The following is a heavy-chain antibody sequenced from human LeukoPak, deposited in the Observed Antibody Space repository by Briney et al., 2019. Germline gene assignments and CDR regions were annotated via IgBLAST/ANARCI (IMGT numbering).Heavy chain of an antibody. D-gene: IGHD2-2*01. CDR3: ARLLGYCSSTSCHDAFDI. J-gene: IGHJ3*02. CDR1: GFTFSSYS. V-gene: IGHV3-21*01. CDR2: ISSSSSYI. Sequence: GGSLRLSCAASGFTFSSYSMNWVRQAPGKGLEWVSSISSSSSYIYYADSVKGRFTISRDNAKNSLYLQMNSLRAEDTAVYYCARLLGYCSSTSCHDAFDIWGQGTMVTVSS.